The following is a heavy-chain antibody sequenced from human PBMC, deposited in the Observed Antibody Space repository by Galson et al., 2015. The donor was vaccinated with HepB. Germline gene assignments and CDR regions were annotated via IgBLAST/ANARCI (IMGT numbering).Heavy chain of an antibody. CDR1: GGSFSGYY. D-gene: IGHD4-23*01. CDR2: INDSGST. J-gene: IGHJ4*02. Sequence: SETLSLTCAVYGGSFSGYYWSWVRQPPGKGLEWIGEINDSGSTHYNPSLKSRVIISVDTSKNQFSLRLTSATAADTAVYYCARVLSRGNVRTSDYWGRGTLVIVSS. CDR3: ARVLSRGNVRTSDY. V-gene: IGHV4-34*01.